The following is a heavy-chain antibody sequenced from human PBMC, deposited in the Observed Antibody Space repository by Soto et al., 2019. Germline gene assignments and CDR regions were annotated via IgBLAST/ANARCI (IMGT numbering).Heavy chain of an antibody. J-gene: IGHJ5*02. CDR1: GGSISNSDYY. CDR2: IFYSGSM. CDR3: ARHPERIAEIGWFDP. V-gene: IGHV4-39*01. D-gene: IGHD6-13*01. Sequence: PSETLSLTCTVSGGSISNSDYYWGWIRQPPGKGLEWIGSIFYSGSMYYNPSLKTRVTISVDTSKNQFSLKVRSVTAADTAVYYCARHPERIAEIGWFDPWGQGTLVTVSS.